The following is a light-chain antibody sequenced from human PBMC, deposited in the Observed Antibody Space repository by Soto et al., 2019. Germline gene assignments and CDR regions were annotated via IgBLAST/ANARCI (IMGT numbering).Light chain of an antibody. CDR1: QSVSTN. CDR2: GAS. Sequence: EIVLTQSPGTLSLSPGERATLSCRASQSVSTNFAWYLQKPGQAPRLLIYGASTRATAVPARFTASGSGTEFTLSISSLQSDDLGVYYCQQYDTWPRTFGQGTKVDIK. CDR3: QQYDTWPRT. V-gene: IGKV3-15*01. J-gene: IGKJ1*01.